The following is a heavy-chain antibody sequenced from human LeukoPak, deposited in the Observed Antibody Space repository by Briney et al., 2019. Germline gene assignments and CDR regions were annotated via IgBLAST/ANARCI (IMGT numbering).Heavy chain of an antibody. V-gene: IGHV3-23*01. D-gene: IGHD3-22*01. CDR3: AKEGDYYDSSGYLPGY. Sequence: PGGSLRLSCAASGFTFSSYAMSWVRQAPGKGLEWVSAISGSGGSTYYADSVKGRFTISRDNSKNTLYLQMNSLRAEDTAVYYCAKEGDYYDSSGYLPGYWGQGTLVTVSS. J-gene: IGHJ4*02. CDR1: GFTFSSYA. CDR2: ISGSGGST.